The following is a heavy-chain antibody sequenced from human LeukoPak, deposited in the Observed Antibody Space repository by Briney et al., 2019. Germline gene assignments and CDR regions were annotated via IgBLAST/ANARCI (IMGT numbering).Heavy chain of an antibody. D-gene: IGHD3-10*01. Sequence: ASVKVSCKASGYTFTSYGISWVRQAPGQGLEWMGWISAYNGNTNYAQKLQGRVTMTTDTSTSTAYMELRSLRSDDTAVYYCARDRYYYVSGSYRLFDYWGQGTLVTVSS. CDR3: ARDRYYYVSGSYRLFDY. J-gene: IGHJ4*02. CDR1: GYTFTSYG. V-gene: IGHV1-18*01. CDR2: ISAYNGNT.